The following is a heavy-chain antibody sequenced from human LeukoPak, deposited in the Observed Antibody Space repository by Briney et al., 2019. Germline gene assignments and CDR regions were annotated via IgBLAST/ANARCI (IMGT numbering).Heavy chain of an antibody. CDR2: INHSGST. Sequence: PSETLSLTCTVYGGSFRGYYWSWIRQPPGKGLECIGEINHSGSTNYNPSLKRRVSISVDTSKNQFSLKLTFVTAADTAVYYCARGGYGDASDIWGQGTMVTVSS. V-gene: IGHV4-34*01. D-gene: IGHD1-1*01. CDR3: ARGGYGDASDI. J-gene: IGHJ3*02. CDR1: GGSFRGYY.